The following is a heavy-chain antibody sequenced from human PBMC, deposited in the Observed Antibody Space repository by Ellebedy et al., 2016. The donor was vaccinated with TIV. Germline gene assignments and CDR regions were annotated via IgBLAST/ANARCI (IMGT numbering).Heavy chain of an antibody. CDR1: GGSITDTTYY. Sequence: MPGGSLRLSCTVPGGSITDTTYYWGWIRQPPGRRLEWIANVHSGGSAYYNLSLKSRVTISVDKSNNQFSLRLSSVTAADTAVYYCGRLPYRVTWDEQGFDPWGQGTLVTISS. D-gene: IGHD3-16*01. CDR2: VHSGGSA. J-gene: IGHJ5*02. V-gene: IGHV4-39*01. CDR3: GRLPYRVTWDEQGFDP.